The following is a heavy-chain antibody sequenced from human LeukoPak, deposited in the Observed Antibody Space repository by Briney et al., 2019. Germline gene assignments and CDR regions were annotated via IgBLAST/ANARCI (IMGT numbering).Heavy chain of an antibody. J-gene: IGHJ4*02. D-gene: IGHD3-22*01. CDR1: GYTFTSYG. Sequence: ASVKVSCKASGYTFTSYGISWVRQAPGQGLEWMGWISAYNGNTNYAQKLQGRVTMTTDTSTSTAYMELRSLRSDDTAVYYCARDPYLGITMIVVAPGAGGSDGFDYWGQGTLVTVSS. CDR3: ARDPYLGITMIVVAPGAGGSDGFDY. CDR2: ISAYNGNT. V-gene: IGHV1-18*01.